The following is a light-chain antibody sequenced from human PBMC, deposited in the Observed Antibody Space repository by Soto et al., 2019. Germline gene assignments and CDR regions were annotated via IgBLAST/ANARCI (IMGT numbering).Light chain of an antibody. J-gene: IGKJ2*01. CDR2: LAS. Sequence: DIVLTQSPGTLSLSPGEGVTLSCRASQRVDGDSLAWDQQKPGQAPRLLIFLASNRAAGIPDRFSGSGSGTDFTLTVSRLEPEDFAVYYCQQYSGPPYTFGQGTKLEIK. V-gene: IGKV3-20*01. CDR3: QQYSGPPYT. CDR1: QRVDGDS.